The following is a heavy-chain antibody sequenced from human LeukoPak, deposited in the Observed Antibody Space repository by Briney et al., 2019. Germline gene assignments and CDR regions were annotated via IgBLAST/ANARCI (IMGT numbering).Heavy chain of an antibody. CDR3: VLLTGSNWFGP. V-gene: IGHV4-59*01. CDR1: GGSISSYY. J-gene: IGHJ5*02. CDR2: IYYSGST. D-gene: IGHD3-9*01. Sequence: SETLSLTCTVSGGSISSYYWSWIRQPPGKGLEWIGYIYYSGSTNYNPSLKSRVTISVDTSKNQFSLKLSSVTAADTAVYYCVLLTGSNWFGPWGQGTLVTVSS.